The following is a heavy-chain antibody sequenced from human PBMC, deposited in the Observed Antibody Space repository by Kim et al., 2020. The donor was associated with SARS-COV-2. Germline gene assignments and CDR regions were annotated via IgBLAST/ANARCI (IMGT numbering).Heavy chain of an antibody. D-gene: IGHD3-22*01. Sequence: GGSLRLSCAASGFTFSSYWMSWVRQAPGKGLEWVANIKQDGSEKYYVDSVKGRFTISSDNAKNSLYLQMNSLRAEDTAVYYCARDYYDSSGYYHYGMDVWGQGTTVTVSS. CDR3: ARDYYDSSGYYHYGMDV. CDR2: IKQDGSEK. V-gene: IGHV3-7*03. J-gene: IGHJ6*02. CDR1: GFTFSSYW.